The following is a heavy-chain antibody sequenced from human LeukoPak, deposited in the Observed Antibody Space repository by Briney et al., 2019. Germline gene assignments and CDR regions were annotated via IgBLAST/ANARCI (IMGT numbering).Heavy chain of an antibody. CDR1: GGSISSYY. Sequence: SETLSLTCTVSGGSISSYYWSWIRQPPGKGLEWIGYIYYSGSTNYNPSLKSRVTISVDTSKNQFSLKLSSVTAADTAVYYCATGARYYFDYWGQGTLVTVSP. V-gene: IGHV4-59*01. CDR3: ATGARYYFDY. J-gene: IGHJ4*02. D-gene: IGHD6-6*01. CDR2: IYYSGST.